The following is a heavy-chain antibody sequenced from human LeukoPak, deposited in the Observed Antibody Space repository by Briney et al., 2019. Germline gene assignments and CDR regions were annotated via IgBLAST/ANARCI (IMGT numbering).Heavy chain of an antibody. D-gene: IGHD3-22*01. Sequence: ASVKVSCKASGYTFTGYYMHWVRQAPGQGLEWMGRINPNSGGTNYAQKFQGRVTMTRDTSISTAYMELSGLRSDDTAVYYCARGTYYYDSSGYSDYGGQGTLVTVSS. CDR1: GYTFTGYY. CDR2: INPNSGGT. CDR3: ARGTYYYDSSGYSDY. J-gene: IGHJ4*02. V-gene: IGHV1-2*06.